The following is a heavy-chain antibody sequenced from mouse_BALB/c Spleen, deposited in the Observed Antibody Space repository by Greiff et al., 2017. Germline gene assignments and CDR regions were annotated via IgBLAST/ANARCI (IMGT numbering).Heavy chain of an antibody. D-gene: IGHD1-1*01. J-gene: IGHJ4*01. CDR3: ARDITTTVPDY. CDR1: GFTFTDYY. CDR2: IRNKANGYTT. V-gene: IGHV7-3*02. Sequence: EVMLVESGGGLVQPGGSLRLSCATSGFTFTDYYMSWVRQPPGKALEWLGFIRNKANGYTTEYSASVKGRFTISRDNSQSILYLQMNTLRAEDSATYYCARDITTTVPDYWGQGTSVTVSS.